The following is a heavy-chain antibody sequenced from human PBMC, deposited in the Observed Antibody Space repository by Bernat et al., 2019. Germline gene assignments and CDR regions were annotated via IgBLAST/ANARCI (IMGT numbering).Heavy chain of an antibody. J-gene: IGHJ3*02. Sequence: QVQLVQSGAEVKKPGASVKVSCKASGYTFTGNYIHWVRQAPGQGLEWMGWINPNTGGTDYVQKFQGWVTMTRDTSISTAYMELSRLTSDDTAGYFCARVPLTGIVDAFDIWGQGTMVTVSS. CDR3: ARVPLTGIVDAFDI. CDR2: INPNTGGT. D-gene: IGHD7-27*01. V-gene: IGHV1-2*04. CDR1: GYTFTGNY.